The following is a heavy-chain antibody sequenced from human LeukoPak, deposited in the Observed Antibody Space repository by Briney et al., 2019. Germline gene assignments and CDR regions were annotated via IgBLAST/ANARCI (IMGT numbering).Heavy chain of an antibody. J-gene: IGHJ5*02. V-gene: IGHV3-74*01. Sequence: PGGSLRLSCAASGFTFSNYWMHWVRQAPGKGLVWVSRIHTDGSSTSYADSVKGRFTISRDNAKNTLYLQMTSLRDEDTAVYYCARTSYGGNSPDWFDPWGQGTLVIVSS. D-gene: IGHD4-23*01. CDR3: ARTSYGGNSPDWFDP. CDR1: GFTFSNYW. CDR2: IHTDGSST.